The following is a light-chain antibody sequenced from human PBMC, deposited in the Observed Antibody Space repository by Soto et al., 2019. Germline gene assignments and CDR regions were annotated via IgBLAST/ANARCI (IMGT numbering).Light chain of an antibody. Sequence: DIQMTQSPSTLSASVGDRVTITCRASQSISSWLAWYQQKPGRAPKFLIYDASSLESGVPSRFSGSGSGTEFTLTISSLQPDGFATYYCQQYNSYSQTFGQGTKVEIK. CDR3: QQYNSYSQT. CDR2: DAS. CDR1: QSISSW. V-gene: IGKV1-5*01. J-gene: IGKJ1*01.